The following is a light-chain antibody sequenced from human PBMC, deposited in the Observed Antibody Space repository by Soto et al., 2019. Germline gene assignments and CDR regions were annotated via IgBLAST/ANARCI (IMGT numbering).Light chain of an antibody. CDR2: DAS. V-gene: IGKV1-5*01. CDR3: QQYHSYPYT. CDR1: QSISSW. J-gene: IGKJ2*01. Sequence: DIQMTQSPSTLSASVGDRVTITCRASQSISSWLAWYQQKPVKAPKLLIYDASSLESGVPSRFSGSGSGTEFTLTISSLQPDDFATYYCQQYHSYPYTFGQGTKLEIK.